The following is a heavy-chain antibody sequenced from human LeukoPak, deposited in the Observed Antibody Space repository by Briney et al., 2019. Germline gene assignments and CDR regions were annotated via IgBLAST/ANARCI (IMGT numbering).Heavy chain of an antibody. CDR3: ARADYSGGWAGGSDI. V-gene: IGHV4-31*03. D-gene: IGHD6-19*01. CDR2: IYYRGST. CDR1: GGSISRGDYY. Sequence: SQTLSLTCTVSGGSISRGDYYWTWIRQVPGKGLEWIGYIYYRGSTYYNPSLKSRASISVDTYNNEFSLKLSSVTAADTAVYHCARADYSGGWAGGSDIWGHGTMVTVSS. J-gene: IGHJ3*02.